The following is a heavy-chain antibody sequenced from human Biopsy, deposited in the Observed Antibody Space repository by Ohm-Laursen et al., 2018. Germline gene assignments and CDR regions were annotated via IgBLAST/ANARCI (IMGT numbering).Heavy chain of an antibody. CDR1: RFTFSKFS. D-gene: IGHD5-18*01. V-gene: IGHV3-74*01. Sequence: SLRLSCAASRFTFSKFSMIWVRQAPGKGLEWVSRFNSDGTDTTYADSVKGRFTISRDNARNTLYLQMNSLRVEDTAVYYCAKAGRGYIDYWGQGTLVIVSS. J-gene: IGHJ4*02. CDR2: FNSDGTDT. CDR3: AKAGRGYIDY.